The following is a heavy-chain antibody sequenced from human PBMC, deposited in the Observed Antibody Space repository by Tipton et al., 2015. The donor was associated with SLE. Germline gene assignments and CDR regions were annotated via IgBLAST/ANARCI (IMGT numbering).Heavy chain of an antibody. Sequence: QVQLVQSGAEVKKPGASVKVSCETSGYTFSVYFIHWVRQAPGQGLEWMGWVYPTNGDTRYAEKFQGRVTMTRDTSVNTVYLELSRLRCQHMNTYLCVRKNNFYVFGGQGTLVTSSS. CDR3: VRKNNFYVF. CDR1: GYTFSVYF. J-gene: IGHJ4*02. CDR2: VYPTNGDT. D-gene: IGHD2/OR15-2a*01. V-gene: IGHV1-2*02.